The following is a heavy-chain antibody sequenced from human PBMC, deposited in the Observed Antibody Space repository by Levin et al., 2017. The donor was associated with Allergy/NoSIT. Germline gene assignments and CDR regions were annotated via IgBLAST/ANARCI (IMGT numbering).Heavy chain of an antibody. J-gene: IGHJ6*02. Sequence: PGGSLRLSCVASGFTFSSYTMHWVRQAPGKGLEWVTLISYDGSNKYYTDSVKGRFTISRDNSKNTLYLQMNSLRPEDTAVYYCARTSMDSSGYTYAMDVWGQGTTVTVSS. CDR2: ISYDGSNK. D-gene: IGHD3-22*01. V-gene: IGHV3-30-3*01. CDR3: ARTSMDSSGYTYAMDV. CDR1: GFTFSSYT.